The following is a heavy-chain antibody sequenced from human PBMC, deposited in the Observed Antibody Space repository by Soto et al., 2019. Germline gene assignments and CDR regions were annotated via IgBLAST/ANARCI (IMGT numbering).Heavy chain of an antibody. D-gene: IGHD3-10*01. Sequence: PSETLSLTCAVYGGSFSGYYWSWIRQPPGKGLEWIGEINHSGSTNYNPSLKSRVTISVDTSKNQFSLKLSSVTAADTAVYYCARGKAVLLWFGESRNWFDPWGQGTLVTVSS. CDR2: INHSGST. V-gene: IGHV4-34*01. J-gene: IGHJ5*02. CDR3: ARGKAVLLWFGESRNWFDP. CDR1: GGSFSGYY.